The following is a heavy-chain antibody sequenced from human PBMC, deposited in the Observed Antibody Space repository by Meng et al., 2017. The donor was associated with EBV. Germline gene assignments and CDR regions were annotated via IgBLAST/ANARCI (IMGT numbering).Heavy chain of an antibody. CDR3: ARGPDYYSNYYYFDY. V-gene: IGHV1-3*01. D-gene: IGHD4-11*01. CDR2: INAGNGNT. Sequence: QVQLVQSGAEVKKPGGSGKVSCMASGYTFTSYAMHWVRHAHGQRLEWMGWINAGNGNTKYSQKFQGRVTITRDTSASTAYMELSSLRSEDTAVYYCARGPDYYSNYYYFDYWGQGTLVTVSS. J-gene: IGHJ4*02. CDR1: GYTFTSYA.